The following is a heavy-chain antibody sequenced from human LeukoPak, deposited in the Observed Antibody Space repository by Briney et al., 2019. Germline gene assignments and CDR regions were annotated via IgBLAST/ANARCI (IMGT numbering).Heavy chain of an antibody. CDR1: GGSFSGYY. V-gene: IGHV4-34*01. Sequence: SETLSLTCAVYGGSFSGYYWSWIRQPPGKGLEWIGEINHSGSTNYNPSLKSRVTISVDTSKNQFSLKLSSVTAADTAVYYCARIEVYGGYFDYWGLGTLVTVSS. J-gene: IGHJ4*02. CDR3: ARIEVYGGYFDY. D-gene: IGHD4-23*01. CDR2: INHSGST.